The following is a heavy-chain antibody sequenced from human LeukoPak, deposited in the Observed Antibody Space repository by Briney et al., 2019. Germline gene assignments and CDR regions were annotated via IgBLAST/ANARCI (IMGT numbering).Heavy chain of an antibody. Sequence: ASVKVSCKASGYTCTTYDINWVRQATGQGLEWLGWMNPNSGNTGYAQKFQGRVTMTRNTHISTAYMELSSLRSEDTAVYYCTRWHYDILTGYNGYDAFDIWGQGTMVTVSS. CDR3: TRWHYDILTGYNGYDAFDI. CDR2: MNPNSGNT. J-gene: IGHJ3*02. V-gene: IGHV1-8*01. CDR1: GYTCTTYD. D-gene: IGHD3-9*01.